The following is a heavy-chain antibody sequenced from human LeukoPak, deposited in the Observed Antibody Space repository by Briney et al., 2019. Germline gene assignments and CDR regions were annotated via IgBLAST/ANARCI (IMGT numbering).Heavy chain of an antibody. CDR2: IYYSGST. V-gene: IGHV4-59*08. Sequence: SETLSLTCTVSGGSISSYYWSWIRQPPGKGLEWIGYIYYSGSTNYNPSLKSRVTISVDTSKNQFSLKLSSVTAADTAVYYCATQGEARGAPFDYWGQGTLVTVSS. D-gene: IGHD3-10*01. CDR1: GGSISSYY. J-gene: IGHJ4*02. CDR3: ATQGEARGAPFDY.